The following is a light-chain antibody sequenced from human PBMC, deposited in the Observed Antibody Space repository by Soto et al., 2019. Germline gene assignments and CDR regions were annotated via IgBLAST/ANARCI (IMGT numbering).Light chain of an antibody. Sequence: DIQMTQSPSSLSASVVDRVTIICRASQSVSTRLAWYQQKPGKAPKLLIYAASTLESGVPSRFSGSGSGTEFTLTISSLQPEDFATYYCQQLNSYPLTFGGVTKVDIK. CDR3: QQLNSYPLT. CDR1: QSVSTR. J-gene: IGKJ4*01. V-gene: IGKV1-5*02. CDR2: AAS.